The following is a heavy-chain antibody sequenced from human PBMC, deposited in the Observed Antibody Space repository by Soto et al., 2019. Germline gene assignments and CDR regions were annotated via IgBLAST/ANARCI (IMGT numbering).Heavy chain of an antibody. CDR3: AREDNAFDI. Sequence: PGGSLRLSCAASGFTFSSYAMHWVRQAPGKGLEWVAVIWYDGGNKYYVDSVKGRFTISRDNSKNTLYLQMNSLRAEVTAVYYCAREDNAFDIWGQGTLVTVS. V-gene: IGHV3-33*01. J-gene: IGHJ3*02. CDR1: GFTFSSYA. CDR2: IWYDGGNK.